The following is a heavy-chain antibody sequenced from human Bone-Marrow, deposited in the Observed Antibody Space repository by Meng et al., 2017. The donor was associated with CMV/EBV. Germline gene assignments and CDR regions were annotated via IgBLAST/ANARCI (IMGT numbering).Heavy chain of an antibody. J-gene: IGHJ4*02. Sequence: QLQRQEPGPGLVKPSETLSLTCTVSGGSISSSSYYWGWIRQPPGKGLEWIGSIYYSGSTYYNPSLKSRVTISVDTSKNQFSLKLSSVTAADTAVYYCASTPITMIVNYFDYWGQGTLVTVSS. CDR2: IYYSGST. CDR3: ASTPITMIVNYFDY. D-gene: IGHD3-22*01. CDR1: GGSISSSSYY. V-gene: IGHV4-39*07.